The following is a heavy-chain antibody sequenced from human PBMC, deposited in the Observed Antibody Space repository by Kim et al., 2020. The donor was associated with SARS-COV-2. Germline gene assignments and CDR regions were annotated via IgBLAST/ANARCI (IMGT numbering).Heavy chain of an antibody. Sequence: ASVKVSCKASGYTFTSYGISWVRQAPGQGLEWMGWISAYNGNTNYAQKLQGRVTMTTDTSTSTAYMELRSLRSDDTAVYYWAGDRGAGGTMVRGVIYYYGMDVGGQGTTFTSP. J-gene: IGHJ6*01. CDR2: ISAYNGNT. V-gene: IGHV1-18*01. CDR1: GYTFTSYG. D-gene: IGHD3-10*01. CDR3: AGDRGAGGTMVRGVIYYYGMDV.